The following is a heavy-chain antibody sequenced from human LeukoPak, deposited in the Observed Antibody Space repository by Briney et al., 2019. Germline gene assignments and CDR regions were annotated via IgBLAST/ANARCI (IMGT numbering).Heavy chain of an antibody. V-gene: IGHV1-8*01. CDR3: ARGPGYSSGWYWFDP. Sequence: ASVKVSCKASGYTFTSYDINWVRQATGQGLEWMGWMNPNSGNTGYAQKFQGRVTMTRNTSISTAYMELSSLRSEDTAVYYCARGPGYSSGWYWFDPWGQGTLVAVSS. J-gene: IGHJ5*02. D-gene: IGHD6-19*01. CDR1: GYTFTSYD. CDR2: MNPNSGNT.